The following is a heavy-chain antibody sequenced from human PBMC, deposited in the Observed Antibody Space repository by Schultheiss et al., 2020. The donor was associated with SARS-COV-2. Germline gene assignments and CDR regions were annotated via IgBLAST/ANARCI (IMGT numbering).Heavy chain of an antibody. J-gene: IGHJ4*02. CDR2: IYYSGST. CDR1: GGSISSGYY. V-gene: IGHV4-61*05. Sequence: SETLSLTCTVSGGSISSGYYWGWIRQPPGKGLEWIGYIYYSGSTNYNPSLKSRVTISVDRSKNQFSLKLSSVTAADTAVYYCARDSPPDYWGQGTLVTVSS. CDR3: ARDSPPDY. D-gene: IGHD2-21*01.